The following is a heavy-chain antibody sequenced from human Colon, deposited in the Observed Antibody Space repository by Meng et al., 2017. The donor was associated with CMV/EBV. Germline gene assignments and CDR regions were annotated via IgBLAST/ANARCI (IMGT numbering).Heavy chain of an antibody. CDR2: IYAGDSDN. CDR3: AREESRGGYFDY. V-gene: IGHV5-51*01. J-gene: IGHJ4*02. Sequence: GESLKISCKGSGYIFTTYWIGWVRQLPGKGLEWMGIIYAGDSDNRYSPSFDGQVTISVDKSISTAYLQWSSLKASDTAMYYCAREESRGGYFDYWGQGTLVTVSS. D-gene: IGHD3-16*01. CDR1: GYIFTTYW.